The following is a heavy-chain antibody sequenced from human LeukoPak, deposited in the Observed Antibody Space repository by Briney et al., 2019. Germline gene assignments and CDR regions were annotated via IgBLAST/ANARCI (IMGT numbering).Heavy chain of an antibody. CDR1: GGSLSSYY. V-gene: IGHV4-59*01. CDR3: ARDHRGYSYGLFDN. D-gene: IGHD5-18*01. CDR2: IFSSGST. Sequence: SETPSHTCTVSGGSLSSYYGSWIRQHPREGRGWIGSIFSSGSTNYTPSLKSRVTISVDTSKNPFSLRLSSVTAADTAVYYCARDHRGYSYGLFDNWGQGTLVTVSS. J-gene: IGHJ4*02.